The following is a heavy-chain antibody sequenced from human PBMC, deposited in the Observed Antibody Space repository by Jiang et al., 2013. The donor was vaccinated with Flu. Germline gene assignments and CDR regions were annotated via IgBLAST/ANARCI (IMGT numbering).Heavy chain of an antibody. Sequence: GAEVKKPGESLKISCKGSGYSFPSYWIGWVRQMPGKGLEWLGLIYPGDSDIRFGPAFQGQVTFSVDKSTSTAYLEWGSLKASDTAMYYCARRPFYGTPDYWGQGTLVTVSS. V-gene: IGHV5-51*01. CDR3: ARRPFYGTPDY. J-gene: IGHJ4*02. D-gene: IGHD4-17*01. CDR2: IYPGDSDI. CDR1: GYSFPSYW.